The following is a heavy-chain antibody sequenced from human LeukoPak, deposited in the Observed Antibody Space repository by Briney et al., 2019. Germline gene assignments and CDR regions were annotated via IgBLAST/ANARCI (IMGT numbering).Heavy chain of an antibody. Sequence: GASVKVSCKASGYTFTSYDTNWVRQATGQGLEWMGWMNPNSGNTGYAQKFQGRVTMTRNTSISTAYMELSSLRSEDTAVYYCARGRSYGSIFGVVISRANYYYMDVWGKGTTVTVSS. J-gene: IGHJ6*03. CDR3: ARGRSYGSIFGVVISRANYYYMDV. CDR2: MNPNSGNT. D-gene: IGHD3-3*01. CDR1: GYTFTSYD. V-gene: IGHV1-8*01.